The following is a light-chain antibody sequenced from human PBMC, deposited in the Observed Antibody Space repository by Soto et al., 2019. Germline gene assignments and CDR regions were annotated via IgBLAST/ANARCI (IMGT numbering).Light chain of an antibody. CDR3: SSYTTSSTHV. CDR1: SSDVAYYNY. CDR2: DVT. V-gene: IGLV2-14*03. J-gene: IGLJ1*01. Sequence: QSVLTQPAPVSGSPGQSITISCTGTSSDVAYYNYVSWFQQHPGKAPKLIISDVTNRPSGVSNRFSGSKSGNTASLTISGLQAEDEAHYYCSSYTTSSTHVFGTGTKVTVL.